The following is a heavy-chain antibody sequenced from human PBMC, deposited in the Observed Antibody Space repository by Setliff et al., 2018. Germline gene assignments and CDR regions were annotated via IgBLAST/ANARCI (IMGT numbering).Heavy chain of an antibody. CDR1: GDTFNTYT. CDR3: SRLVRFCTKISCQRLLGDDY. Sequence: ASVKVSCKASGDTFNTYTLSWVRQAPGQGLEWMGWITPNSGGTNYAQKFQDRITMTTDTSTSTAYLEFKSLRSDDTAIYYCSRLVRFCTKISCQRLLGDDYWGQGALVTVSS. CDR2: ITPNSGGT. D-gene: IGHD2-2*01. J-gene: IGHJ4*02. V-gene: IGHV1-18*01.